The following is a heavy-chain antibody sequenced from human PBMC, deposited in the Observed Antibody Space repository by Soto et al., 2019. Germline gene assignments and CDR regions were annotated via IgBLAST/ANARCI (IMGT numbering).Heavy chain of an antibody. Sequence: EVQLVESGGGLVQPGGSLRLSCAASGFTFSSYWMSWVRQAPGKGLEWVANIKQDGSEKYYVDSVKGRFTISRDNAKNSLYLQMNSLRAEDTAVYYCAREEEGSYGSGSYPHYYYGMDVWGQGTTVTVSS. V-gene: IGHV3-7*01. D-gene: IGHD3-10*01. CDR1: GFTFSSYW. CDR2: IKQDGSEK. J-gene: IGHJ6*02. CDR3: AREEEGSYGSGSYPHYYYGMDV.